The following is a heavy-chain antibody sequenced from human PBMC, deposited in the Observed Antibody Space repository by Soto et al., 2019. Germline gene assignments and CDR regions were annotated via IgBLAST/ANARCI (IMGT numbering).Heavy chain of an antibody. CDR1: GGSISGYY. Sequence: QVQLQESGPGLVKPSETLSLTCTVSGGSISGYYWNWIRQTPGNGLEWICYIYSSGSTNYNPSLKSRVTASVDTTKNQLSLKLSSVPAADTAIYYCARDYSMVRGVIYFDYWGQGTLLTVSS. CDR2: IYSSGST. J-gene: IGHJ4*02. V-gene: IGHV4-59*01. CDR3: ARDYSMVRGVIYFDY. D-gene: IGHD3-10*01.